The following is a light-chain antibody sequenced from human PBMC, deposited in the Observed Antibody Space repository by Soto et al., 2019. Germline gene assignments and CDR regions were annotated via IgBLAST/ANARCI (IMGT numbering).Light chain of an antibody. V-gene: IGKV1-5*01. CDR1: QSIERY. Sequence: DIQMTQSPSTLSASVGDRVSITCRASQSIERYLAWYQQKPGKAPNLLIYDASSLERGVPSRFSGRGSGTEFTLTISSLQPDDFATYYCQQFKSSTWTFGQGTKAEIK. J-gene: IGKJ1*01. CDR3: QQFKSSTWT. CDR2: DAS.